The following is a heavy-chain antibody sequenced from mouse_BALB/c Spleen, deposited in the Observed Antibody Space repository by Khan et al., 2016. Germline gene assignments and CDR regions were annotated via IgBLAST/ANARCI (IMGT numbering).Heavy chain of an antibody. V-gene: IGHV3-2*02. D-gene: IGHD1-1*01. CDR3: ARRGGTTDAFAD. J-gene: IGHJ3*01. CDR1: GYSITSDYA. Sequence: EVQLQESGPGLVKPSQSLSLTCTVTGYSITSDYAWNWIRQFPGNKLEWMGYISYSGTTNYNPSLTSRISITRAPSKHQLFLQLNSVTTETTATYYCARRGGTTDAFADWGQGTLVTVSA. CDR2: ISYSGTT.